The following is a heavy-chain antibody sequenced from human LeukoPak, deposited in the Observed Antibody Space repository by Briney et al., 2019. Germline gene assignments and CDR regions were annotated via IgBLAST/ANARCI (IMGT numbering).Heavy chain of an antibody. CDR3: VSTPPYDLWSGYYLGWFDP. CDR1: GFTFSSYA. J-gene: IGHJ5*02. Sequence: GGSLRLSCAASGFTFSSYAMSWVRQAPGKGLEWVSAISGSGGSTYYADSVKGRFTISRDNAKNSLYLQMNSLRAEDTAVYYCVSTPPYDLWSGYYLGWFDPWGQGTLVTVSS. D-gene: IGHD3-3*01. V-gene: IGHV3-23*01. CDR2: ISGSGGST.